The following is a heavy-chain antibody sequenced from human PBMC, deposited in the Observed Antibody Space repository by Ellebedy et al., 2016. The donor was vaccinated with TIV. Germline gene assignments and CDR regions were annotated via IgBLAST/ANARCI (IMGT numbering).Heavy chain of an antibody. J-gene: IGHJ5*02. CDR3: ARGKDSGNYVGWFDP. CDR1: GGTFKTYT. V-gene: IGHV1-69*13. CDR2: ILPISPTP. Sequence: ASVKVSCKASGGTFKTYTVTWVRQAPGQGLEWVGGILPISPTPIYAQRFQGRVIITADESANIVYMELSSLSSEDTAVDYCARGKDSGNYVGWFDPWGQGTLVSVSS. D-gene: IGHD4-11*01.